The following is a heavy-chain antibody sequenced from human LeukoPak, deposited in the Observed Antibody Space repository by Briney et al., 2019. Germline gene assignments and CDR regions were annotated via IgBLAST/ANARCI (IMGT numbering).Heavy chain of an antibody. Sequence: GGSLRLSCAASGFTFDDYAMHWVRQAPGKGLEWVSLISGDGGSTYYADSVKGRFTISRDNSKNSLYLQMNSLRTEDTALYYCAKDIRTGRYYDIWTGYYWGYYYGMDVWGQGTTVTVS. D-gene: IGHD3-9*01. CDR3: AKDIRTGRYYDIWTGYYWGYYYGMDV. V-gene: IGHV3-43*02. J-gene: IGHJ6*02. CDR1: GFTFDDYA. CDR2: ISGDGGST.